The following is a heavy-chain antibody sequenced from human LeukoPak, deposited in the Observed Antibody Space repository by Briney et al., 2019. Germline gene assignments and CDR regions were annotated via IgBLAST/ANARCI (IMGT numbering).Heavy chain of an antibody. Sequence: TGGSLRLSCTASGFTFGEYGMSWVRQAPGKGLEWIGFIRSKGHGGTTEYAASVKGRFTISRDDSKSIAYLQLNSLKTEDTAVYYCTLTMIVVARSHFDYWGQGTLVTVSP. CDR1: GFTFGEYG. CDR2: IRSKGHGGTT. J-gene: IGHJ4*02. V-gene: IGHV3-49*04. CDR3: TLTMIVVARSHFDY. D-gene: IGHD3-22*01.